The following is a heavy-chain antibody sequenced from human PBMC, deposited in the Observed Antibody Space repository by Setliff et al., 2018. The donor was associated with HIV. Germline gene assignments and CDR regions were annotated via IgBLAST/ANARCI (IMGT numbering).Heavy chain of an antibody. CDR1: GGTFRSSA. Sequence: SVKVSCKASGGTFRSSAISWVRQAPGQGPEWMGGIIPMFGTANYAQKFQGRVTITADESTSTVYMELSSLRSDDTALYYCAREGNSGHGGQIEFDYWGQGTLVTVSS. CDR3: AREGNSGHGGQIEFDY. D-gene: IGHD1-26*01. J-gene: IGHJ4*02. CDR2: IIPMFGTA. V-gene: IGHV1-69*13.